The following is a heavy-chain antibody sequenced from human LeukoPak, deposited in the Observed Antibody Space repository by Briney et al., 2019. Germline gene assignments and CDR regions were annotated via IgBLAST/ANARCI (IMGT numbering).Heavy chain of an antibody. CDR2: ISAAGDKT. Sequence: PGGSLRLSCAASGFTFSSYAMSWVRQVPGKGLEWVSVISAAGDKTYYADSVKGRFTISRDNSKNTLYLQMNSLRAEDTAVYYCAKGSRYYDILTGYYRSDYCYGMDVWGQGTTVTVSS. CDR3: AKGSRYYDILTGYYRSDYCYGMDV. D-gene: IGHD3-9*01. J-gene: IGHJ6*02. CDR1: GFTFSSYA. V-gene: IGHV3-23*01.